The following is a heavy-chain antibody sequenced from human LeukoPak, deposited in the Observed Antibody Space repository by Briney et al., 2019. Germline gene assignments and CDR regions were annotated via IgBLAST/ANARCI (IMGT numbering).Heavy chain of an antibody. CDR1: GFTFSSYA. CDR3: AKRIGGVNSFDH. J-gene: IGHJ4*02. Sequence: GGSLRLSCAGSGFTFSSYAMSWVRQAPGKGVEWVSVISGSSDTTYYADSVKGRFIISRDNSKNTLYLQMNSLRAEDTAVYYCAKRIGGVNSFDHWGQGTLVTVSS. CDR2: ISGSSDTT. V-gene: IGHV3-23*01. D-gene: IGHD3-16*01.